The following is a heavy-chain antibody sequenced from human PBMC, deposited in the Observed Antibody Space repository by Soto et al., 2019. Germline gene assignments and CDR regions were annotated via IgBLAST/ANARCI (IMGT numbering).Heavy chain of an antibody. Sequence: GASVKVSCKASGYTFTSYGFSWVRQAPGQGLEWVGWISANNGDTNSAEKFQGRLTLTTDTSTHTAYMELRSLTSDDAAVYFCARDCRNSCSGASCIYFDYWGQGTLVTVSS. J-gene: IGHJ4*02. CDR2: ISANNGDT. CDR3: ARDCRNSCSGASCIYFDY. D-gene: IGHD2-15*01. CDR1: GYTFTSYG. V-gene: IGHV1-18*01.